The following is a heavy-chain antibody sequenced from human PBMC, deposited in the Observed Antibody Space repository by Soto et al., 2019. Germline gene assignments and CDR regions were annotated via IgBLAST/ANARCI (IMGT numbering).Heavy chain of an antibody. D-gene: IGHD3-22*01. J-gene: IGHJ4*02. V-gene: IGHV3-23*01. CDR1: GFTFSSYA. Sequence: PGGSLRLSCAASGFTFSSYAMSWVRQAPGKGLEWVSAISGSGGSTYYADSVKGRFTISRDNSKNTLYLQMNSLRAVDTAVYYCAKRQTPYYYDSSGYYDGVDYWGQGTLVTVSS. CDR3: AKRQTPYYYDSSGYYDGVDY. CDR2: ISGSGGST.